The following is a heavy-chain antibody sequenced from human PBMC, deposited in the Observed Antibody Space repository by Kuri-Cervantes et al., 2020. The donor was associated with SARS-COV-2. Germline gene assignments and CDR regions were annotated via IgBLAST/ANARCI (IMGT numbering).Heavy chain of an antibody. Sequence: GESLKISCAASGFTVNSYYINWVRQAPGKGLEWVSVIFTDDKTYYADSVKDRVNMSRDNFRNTVFLQINSLRADDTAVYYCARGNVAVAGDAFDVWGHGTVVTVS. CDR3: ARGNVAVAGDAFDV. CDR2: IFTDDKT. CDR1: GFTVNSYY. V-gene: IGHV3-66*01. D-gene: IGHD6-19*01. J-gene: IGHJ3*01.